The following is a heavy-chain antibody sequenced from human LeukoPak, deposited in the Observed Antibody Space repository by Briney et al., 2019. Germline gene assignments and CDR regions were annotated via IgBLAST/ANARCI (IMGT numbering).Heavy chain of an antibody. Sequence: SETLSLTCAVSGYSISSGYYWGWIRQPPGKGLEWIGSIYHSGSTYYNPSLKSRVTISVDTSKNQFSLKLSSVTAADTAVYYCARHGSPMTIFGDFDYWGQGTLVTVSS. J-gene: IGHJ4*02. V-gene: IGHV4-38-2*01. D-gene: IGHD3-3*01. CDR2: IYHSGST. CDR1: GYSISSGYY. CDR3: ARHGSPMTIFGDFDY.